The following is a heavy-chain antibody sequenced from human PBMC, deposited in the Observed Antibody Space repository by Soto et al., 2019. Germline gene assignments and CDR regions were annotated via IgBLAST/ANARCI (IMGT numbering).Heavy chain of an antibody. CDR3: AGGPRHYYYYMDV. Sequence: QVQLVESGGGVVQPGRSLRLSCAASGFTFSSYGMHWVRQAPGKGLEWVAVIWYDGSNKYYADSVKGRFTISRDNSKNTLYLQMNSLRAEDTAVYYCAGGPRHYYYYMDVWGKGTTVTVSS. CDR2: IWYDGSNK. J-gene: IGHJ6*03. CDR1: GFTFSSYG. V-gene: IGHV3-33*01.